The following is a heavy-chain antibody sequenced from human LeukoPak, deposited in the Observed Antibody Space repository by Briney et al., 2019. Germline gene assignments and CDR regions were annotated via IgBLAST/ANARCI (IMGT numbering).Heavy chain of an antibody. J-gene: IGHJ4*02. Sequence: GGSLRLSCAASGFIFSSYGMNWVRQAPGKGLEWVSFITSSSSYIYYADSVKGRFTISRDNAKNSLYLQMNSLRAEDTAVYYCASTRRDYGDYDSDYWGQGTLVTVSS. D-gene: IGHD4-17*01. V-gene: IGHV3-21*01. CDR3: ASTRRDYGDYDSDY. CDR1: GFIFSSYG. CDR2: ITSSSSYI.